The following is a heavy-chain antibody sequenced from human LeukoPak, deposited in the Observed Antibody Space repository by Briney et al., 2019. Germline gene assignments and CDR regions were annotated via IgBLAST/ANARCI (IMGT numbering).Heavy chain of an antibody. CDR3: ARGATYYYGSGSYYFFDY. D-gene: IGHD3-10*01. CDR2: IYYSGST. J-gene: IGHJ4*02. CDR1: GGSISSGDYY. Sequence: SQNLSLTCTVSGGSISSGDYYWSWIRQPPGKGLEWIGYIYYSGSTYYNPSLKSRVTISVDTSKNQFSLKLSSVTAADTAVYYCARGATYYYGSGSYYFFDYWGQGTLVTVSS. V-gene: IGHV4-30-4*01.